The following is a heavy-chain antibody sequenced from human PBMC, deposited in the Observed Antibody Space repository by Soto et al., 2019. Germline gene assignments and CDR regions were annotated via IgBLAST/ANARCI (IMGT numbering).Heavy chain of an antibody. V-gene: IGHV1-18*01. CDR3: ARDLGYCRSGTCQREWFAP. Sequence: QVQLVQSGAEVKKPGTSVKVSCTASGYTFSSHGISWVRQAPGQGLQWIGWVSGDNGNTNYAQSLQGRVTMTTDTTTNTANRELRSLRSDDTAVYYCARDLGYCRSGTCQREWFAPLGQGTLFLVSS. J-gene: IGHJ5*02. CDR2: VSGDNGNT. D-gene: IGHD2-15*01. CDR1: GYTFSSHG.